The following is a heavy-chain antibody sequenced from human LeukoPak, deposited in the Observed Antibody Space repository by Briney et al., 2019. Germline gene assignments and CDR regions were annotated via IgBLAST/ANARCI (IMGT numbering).Heavy chain of an antibody. Sequence: SCKVSGYTLTELSMHWVRQAPGKGLEWVGFIRSKAYGGTTEYAASVKGRFTISRDDSKSIAYLQMNSLKTEDTAVYYCTRGQGVFDYWGQGTLVTVSS. CDR2: IRSKAYGGTT. J-gene: IGHJ4*02. CDR1: GYTLTELS. CDR3: TRGQGVFDY. V-gene: IGHV3-49*04.